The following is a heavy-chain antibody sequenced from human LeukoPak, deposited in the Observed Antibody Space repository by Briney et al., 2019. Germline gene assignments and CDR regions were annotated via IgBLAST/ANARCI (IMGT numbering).Heavy chain of an antibody. D-gene: IGHD3-22*01. Sequence: GESLKISCKGSGYSFTNFWIGWVRQVPGKGLEWMGIIYPGDSDTRYSPSFQGQVTISADKSINTAYLQWSSLKASDTAMYYCARPHFDSSGYEFDYWGQGTLVTVSS. V-gene: IGHV5-51*01. J-gene: IGHJ4*02. CDR1: GYSFTNFW. CDR2: IYPGDSDT. CDR3: ARPHFDSSGYEFDY.